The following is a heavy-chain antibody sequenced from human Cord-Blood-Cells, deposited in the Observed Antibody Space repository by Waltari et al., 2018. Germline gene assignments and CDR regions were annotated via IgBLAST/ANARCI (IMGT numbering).Heavy chain of an antibody. CDR3: ARAAGRYFDY. V-gene: IGHV1-69*01. Sequence: QVQLVQSGAEVKKPGSSAKVSCKASGGTFSSYAISCVRQAPGQGLEWMGGISAIFGTATYAQKFQGRVTINAAESTSKAYMEMSSLRSEDTDVYYCARAAGRYFDYWGQGTLVTVSS. J-gene: IGHJ4*02. CDR1: GGTFSSYA. D-gene: IGHD6-19*01. CDR2: ISAIFGTA.